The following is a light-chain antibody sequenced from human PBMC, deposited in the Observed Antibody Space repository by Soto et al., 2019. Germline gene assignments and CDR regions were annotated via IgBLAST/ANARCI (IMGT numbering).Light chain of an antibody. J-gene: IGLJ1*01. CDR2: EGS. CDR3: CSYAGSSTPYA. CDR1: SSDVGSYNL. V-gene: IGLV2-23*01. Sequence: QSALTQPASVSGSPGQSITISCTGTSSDVGSYNLVSWYQQHPGKAPKLMIYEGSKRPSGVSNRFSGSKSGNTASLTISGLQPEDEADYYCCSYAGSSTPYAFGTGTKLTVL.